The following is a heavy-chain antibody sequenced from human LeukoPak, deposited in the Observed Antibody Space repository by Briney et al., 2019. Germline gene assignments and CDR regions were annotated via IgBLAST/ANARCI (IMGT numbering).Heavy chain of an antibody. CDR3: ARDWTGTTYRDFDY. J-gene: IGHJ4*02. D-gene: IGHD1-7*01. CDR2: ISAYNGNT. V-gene: IGHV1-18*01. CDR1: GYTFTSYG. Sequence: ASVKVSCKASGYTFTSYGIGWVRQAPGQGLEWMGWISAYNGNTNYAQKLQGRVTMTTDTSTSTAYMELRSLRSDDTAVYYCARDWTGTTYRDFDYWGQGTLVTVSS.